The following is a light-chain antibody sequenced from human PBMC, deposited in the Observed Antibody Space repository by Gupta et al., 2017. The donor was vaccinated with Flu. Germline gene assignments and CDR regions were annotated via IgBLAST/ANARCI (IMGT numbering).Light chain of an antibody. CDR1: KLGAKY. V-gene: IGLV3-1*01. CDR3: QTWDSANVT. J-gene: IGLJ2*01. CDR2: GDD. Sequence: SYALTQPPSVPASPGQTATIACSGDKLGAKYVCWNQHKAGQSPVVVIFGDDKRPSGVPERFSGSNSGNTATLTISGSQAMDEADYYCQTWDSANVTFGGGTKLTVL.